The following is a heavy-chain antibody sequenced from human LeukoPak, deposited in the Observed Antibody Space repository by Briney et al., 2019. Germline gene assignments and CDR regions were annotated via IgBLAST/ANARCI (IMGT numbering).Heavy chain of an antibody. J-gene: IGHJ6*04. Sequence: PSETLSLTCAVYGGSFSGYYWSWIRQPPGKGLEWIGEINHSGSTNYNPSLKSRVTISVDTSKNQFSLKLSSVTAADTAVHYCARDIMVRGVIKRSGMDVWGKGTTVTVSS. V-gene: IGHV4-34*01. D-gene: IGHD3-10*01. CDR1: GGSFSGYY. CDR2: INHSGST. CDR3: ARDIMVRGVIKRSGMDV.